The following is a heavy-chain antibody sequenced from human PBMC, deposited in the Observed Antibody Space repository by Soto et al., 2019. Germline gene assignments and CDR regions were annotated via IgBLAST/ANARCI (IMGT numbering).Heavy chain of an antibody. CDR1: GFTFSAYG. D-gene: IGHD5-12*01. Sequence: SGGSLRLSCEVSGFTFSAYGMHWVRQAPGKGLEWVAAISHDGTNKNYGDSVKGRFTISRDNSKKTLYLQMNSLRPEDTALYYCARADSGYAHGYFYYGMDVWGQGTTVTVS. CDR3: ARADSGYAHGYFYYGMDV. J-gene: IGHJ6*02. V-gene: IGHV3-30*03. CDR2: ISHDGTNK.